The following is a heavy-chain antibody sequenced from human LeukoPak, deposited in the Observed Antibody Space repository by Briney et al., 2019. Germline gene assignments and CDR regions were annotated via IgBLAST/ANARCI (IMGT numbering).Heavy chain of an antibody. CDR3: AKVVGTSAGYSSSWPFDY. D-gene: IGHD6-13*01. CDR1: GFTFSSYG. CDR2: IRYDGSNK. V-gene: IGHV3-30*02. J-gene: IGHJ4*02. Sequence: PGGSLRLSCAASGFTFSSYGMHWVRQAPGKGLEWVAFIRYDGSNKYYADSVKGRFTISRDNSKNTLYLQMNSLRAEDTAVYYCAKVVGTSAGYSSSWPFDYWGQGTLVTVSS.